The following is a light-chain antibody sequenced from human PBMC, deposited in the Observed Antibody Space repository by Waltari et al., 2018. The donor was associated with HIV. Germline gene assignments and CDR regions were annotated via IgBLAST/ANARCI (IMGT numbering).Light chain of an antibody. CDR3: QRYGRSRT. J-gene: IGKJ1*01. CDR2: SAS. CDR1: QSVSSTS. V-gene: IGKV3-20*01. Sequence: IVLTQSPGTLPLSPGEKATLSCRASQSVSSTSLAWYQQKPGQSPRLLIYSASTRANGIPDRFSGSGSGTDFSLTISRLEPEDFAVYYCQRYGRSRTFGQGTKVEIK.